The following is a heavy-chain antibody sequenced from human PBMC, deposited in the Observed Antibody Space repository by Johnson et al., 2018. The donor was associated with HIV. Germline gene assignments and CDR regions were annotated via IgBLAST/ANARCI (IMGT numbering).Heavy chain of an antibody. CDR2: IRYDGTNK. D-gene: IGHD3-10*01. V-gene: IGHV3-30*02. Sequence: QVQLVESGGGLVQPGGSLRLSCAASGFTFSSYGMHWVRQAPGKGLEWVAFIRYDGTNKYYADSVKGRFTISRDNSKNTLYLQLSSLRSEDTAVYYCARDSGVPGNDAFDIWGQGTMVTVSS. CDR1: GFTFSSYG. J-gene: IGHJ3*02. CDR3: ARDSGVPGNDAFDI.